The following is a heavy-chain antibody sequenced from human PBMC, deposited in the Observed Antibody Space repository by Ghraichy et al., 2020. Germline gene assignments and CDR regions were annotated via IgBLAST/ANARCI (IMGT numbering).Heavy chain of an antibody. V-gene: IGHV4-31*03. CDR2: IHHSGRT. D-gene: IGHD3-10*01. CDR1: GGSVSSGDYY. Sequence: SETLSLTCTVSGGSVSSGDYYWNWFRQHPDKGLEWIGYIHHSGRTNYNPSLRSRVTTSVDTSKNQFSLKVNSVTAADTAGYYCARAPYVSGSFGWFDPWGQGTLVTVSS. CDR3: ARAPYVSGSFGWFDP. J-gene: IGHJ5*02.